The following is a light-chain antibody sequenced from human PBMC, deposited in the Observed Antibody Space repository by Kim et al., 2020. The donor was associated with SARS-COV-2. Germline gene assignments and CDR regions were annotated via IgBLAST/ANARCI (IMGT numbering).Light chain of an antibody. Sequence: QSITIPCAGTSTDVGGYNSVSWYQQHPGKAPKLMIYDVSNRPSGVSNRFSGSKSDNTASLTISGLQAEDEADYFCSSYTGTTTSVLFGGGPKVTVL. V-gene: IGLV2-14*03. CDR1: STDVGGYNS. CDR3: SSYTGTTTSVL. CDR2: DVS. J-gene: IGLJ2*01.